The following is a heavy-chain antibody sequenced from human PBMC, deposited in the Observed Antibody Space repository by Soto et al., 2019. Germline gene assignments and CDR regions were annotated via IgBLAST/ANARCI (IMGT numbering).Heavy chain of an antibody. CDR3: ARLGDYYQAFDS. D-gene: IGHD3-22*01. Sequence: GQPSETLSLTCTVSGGSISSYYWSWFRRPPGKGLEWIGYIYYAGSTSYNPSLNSRVSISLETSKKQFSLRLTSVTAADTAAYFCARLGDYYQAFDSWGRGPLVTVS. V-gene: IGHV4-59*08. CDR1: GGSISSYY. CDR2: IYYAGST. J-gene: IGHJ4*02.